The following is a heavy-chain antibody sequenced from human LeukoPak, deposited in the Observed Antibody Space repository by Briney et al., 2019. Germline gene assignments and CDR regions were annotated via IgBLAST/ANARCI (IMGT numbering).Heavy chain of an antibody. D-gene: IGHD3-10*01. V-gene: IGHV3-30*02. J-gene: IGHJ4*02. CDR1: GSIFSGYG. CDR3: ATNPGKDPLDY. CDR2: IEYDGSKK. Sequence: HPGGSLRLSCAASGSIFSGYGMHWVRQAPGKGLERVAFIEYDGSKKYFLDSVKGRFTISRDDSKKTVYLHLTSLRAEDTAVYYCATNPGKDPLDYWGQGTLVTVSS.